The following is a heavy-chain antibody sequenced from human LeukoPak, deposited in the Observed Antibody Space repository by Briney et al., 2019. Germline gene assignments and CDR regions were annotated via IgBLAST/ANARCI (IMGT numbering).Heavy chain of an antibody. D-gene: IGHD6-19*01. CDR2: ISGSGGST. CDR1: GFTFSNYA. Sequence: PGGSLRLSCAASGFTFSNYAMSWVRRAPGQGLEWVSAISGSGGSTYYADSVKGRFTISRDNSKNTLYLQMNSLRAEDTAVYYCAKRLSSGWQSAYYFDYWGQGTLVTVSS. CDR3: AKRLSSGWQSAYYFDY. V-gene: IGHV3-23*01. J-gene: IGHJ4*02.